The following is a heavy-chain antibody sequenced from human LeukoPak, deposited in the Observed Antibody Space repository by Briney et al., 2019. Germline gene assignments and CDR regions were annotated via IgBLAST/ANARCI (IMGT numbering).Heavy chain of an antibody. D-gene: IGHD2-2*01. J-gene: IGHJ5*02. CDR3: ARGAVYDIVVVPAAIKVNWFDP. Sequence: SETLSLTCTVSGGSISSYYWSWIWQPAGKGVEWIGRIYTSGSTNYNPSLKSRVTMSVDTSKNQFSLKLSSVTAADTAVYYCARGAVYDIVVVPAAIKVNWFDPWGQGTLVTVSS. V-gene: IGHV4-4*07. CDR1: GGSISSYY. CDR2: IYTSGST.